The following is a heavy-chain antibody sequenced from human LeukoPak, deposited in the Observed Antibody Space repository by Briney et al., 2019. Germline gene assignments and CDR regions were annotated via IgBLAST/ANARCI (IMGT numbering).Heavy chain of an antibody. Sequence: ASVKVSCKASGYTFTSYAMNWVRQAPGQGLEWMGWISAYNGNTNYAQKLQGRVTMTTDTSTSTAYMELRSLRSDDTAVYYCARDSGDGLPWFGESIRGQGTLVTVSS. V-gene: IGHV1-18*01. CDR1: GYTFTSYA. CDR3: ARDSGDGLPWFGESI. J-gene: IGHJ4*02. CDR2: ISAYNGNT. D-gene: IGHD3-10*01.